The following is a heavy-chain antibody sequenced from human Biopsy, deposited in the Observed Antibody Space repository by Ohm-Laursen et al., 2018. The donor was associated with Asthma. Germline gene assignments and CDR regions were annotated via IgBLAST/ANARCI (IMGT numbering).Heavy chain of an antibody. CDR2: ISGSGDST. Sequence: SLRLSCSASGFTFSRYDMSWVRQAPGKGLEWVSAISGSGDSTYYADSVKGRFTISRDNSKNTLYLQKNSLRADDTAVYYCARAGESDLVGGLDVWGQGTTVIVS. D-gene: IGHD2-21*01. CDR1: GFTFSRYD. V-gene: IGHV3-23*01. J-gene: IGHJ6*02. CDR3: ARAGESDLVGGLDV.